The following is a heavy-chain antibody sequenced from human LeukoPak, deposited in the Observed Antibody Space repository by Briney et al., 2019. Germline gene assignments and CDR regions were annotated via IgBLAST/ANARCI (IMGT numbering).Heavy chain of an antibody. CDR1: GYTFTGYY. D-gene: IGHD1-26*01. CDR3: ARDLGTFTFDFDY. V-gene: IGHV1-2*02. Sequence: GSVKVSCKASGYTFTGYYMHWVRQAPGQGLEWMGWINPNSGGTNYAQKFQGRVTMTRDTSISTAYMELSRLRSDDTAVYYCARDLGTFTFDFDYWGQGTLVTVSS. J-gene: IGHJ4*02. CDR2: INPNSGGT.